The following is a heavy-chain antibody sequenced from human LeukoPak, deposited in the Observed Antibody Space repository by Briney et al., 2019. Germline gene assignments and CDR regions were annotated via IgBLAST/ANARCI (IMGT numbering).Heavy chain of an antibody. CDR1: GGSISSYY. D-gene: IGHD3-10*01. CDR2: IYYSGST. J-gene: IGHJ3*02. V-gene: IGHV4-59*01. CDR3: ARDYGSGSYYNFHDAFDI. Sequence: SVTLSLTCTVSGGSISSYYWSWIRQPPGKGLEWIGYIYYSGSTNYNPSLKSRVTISVDTSKNQFSLKLSSVTAADTAVYYCARDYGSGSYYNFHDAFDIWGQGTMVTVSS.